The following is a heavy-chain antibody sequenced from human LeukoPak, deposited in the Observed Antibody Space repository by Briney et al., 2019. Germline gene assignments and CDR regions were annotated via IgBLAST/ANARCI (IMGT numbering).Heavy chain of an antibody. CDR3: ASIVVVVAWDY. V-gene: IGHV3-66*01. CDR2: IYSGGST. Sequence: AGGSLRLSCAASGFTVSSNYMSWVRQAPGKGLEWVSVIYSGGSTYYADSVEGRFTISRDNSKNTLYLQMNSLRAEDTAVYYCASIVVVVAWDYWGQGTLVTVSS. CDR1: GFTVSSNY. J-gene: IGHJ4*02. D-gene: IGHD2-15*01.